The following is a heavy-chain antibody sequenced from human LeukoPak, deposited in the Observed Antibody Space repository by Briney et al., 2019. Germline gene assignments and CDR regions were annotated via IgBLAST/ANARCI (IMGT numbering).Heavy chain of an antibody. CDR1: GFNVWLIY. Sequence: PGGSLRLSYSACGFNVWLIYMMWLRQSPGKGLEWVSLIYTGGNTYYPDSVKGRFTLSRDNSKNTIYLQLNTVRVEDTAMYYCASISDLLYYFHSWGQGTLVTVSS. V-gene: IGHV3-66*01. CDR3: ASISDLLYYFHS. J-gene: IGHJ4*02. CDR2: IYTGGNT.